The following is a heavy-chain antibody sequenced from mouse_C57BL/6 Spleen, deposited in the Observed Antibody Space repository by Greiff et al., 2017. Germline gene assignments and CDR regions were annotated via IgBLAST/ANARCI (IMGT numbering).Heavy chain of an antibody. J-gene: IGHJ3*01. Sequence: QVQLQQPGAELVRPGSSVKLSCKASGYTFTGYWMHWVKQRPIQGLEWIGNIDPSDSETHYNQKFKDKATLTVDKSSSTAYMQLSSLTSEDSAVYYCARHDYDGGAWFAYWGQGTLVTVSA. D-gene: IGHD2-4*01. CDR2: IDPSDSET. CDR1: GYTFTGYW. CDR3: ARHDYDGGAWFAY. V-gene: IGHV1-52*01.